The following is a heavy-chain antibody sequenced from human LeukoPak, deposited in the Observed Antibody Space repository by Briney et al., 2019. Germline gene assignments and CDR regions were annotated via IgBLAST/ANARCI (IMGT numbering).Heavy chain of an antibody. Sequence: ASVKVSCTASGYTFTSYDINWVRQATGQGLEWMGWMNPNSGNTGYAQKFQGRVTVTRNTSISTAYMELSSLRSEDTAVYYCARAGRYSYYYYYYGMDVWGQGTTVTVSS. D-gene: IGHD3-10*01. CDR1: GYTFTSYD. CDR2: MNPNSGNT. J-gene: IGHJ6*02. CDR3: ARAGRYSYYYYYYGMDV. V-gene: IGHV1-8*01.